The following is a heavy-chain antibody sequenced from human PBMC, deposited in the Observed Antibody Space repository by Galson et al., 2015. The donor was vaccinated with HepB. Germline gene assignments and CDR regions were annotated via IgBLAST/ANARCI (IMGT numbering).Heavy chain of an antibody. CDR2: VKQDGSAK. Sequence: SLRLSCAASGFTLSSFWMSWVRQAPGKGLEWVANVKQDGSAKYYVDSVKGRFTISRDNAKNSLYLQMNGLRAEDTAVYCCARDRLRVVRFLEWPCDYWGQGTLVTVSS. J-gene: IGHJ4*02. V-gene: IGHV3-7*03. CDR3: ARDRLRVVRFLEWPCDY. D-gene: IGHD3-3*01. CDR1: GFTLSSFW.